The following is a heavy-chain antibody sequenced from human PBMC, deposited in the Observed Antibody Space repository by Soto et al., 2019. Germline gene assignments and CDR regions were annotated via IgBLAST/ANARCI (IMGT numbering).Heavy chain of an antibody. D-gene: IGHD6-19*01. V-gene: IGHV4-59*08. CDR1: GGSISSYY. CDR2: IYYSGST. Sequence: PSETVSLTCTVSGGSISSYYWSWIRQPPGKGLEWIGYIYYSGSTNYNPSLKSRVTISVDTSKNQFSLKLSSVTAADTAVYYCARLAVAVDYFDYWGQGTLVTVSS. CDR3: ARLAVAVDYFDY. J-gene: IGHJ4*02.